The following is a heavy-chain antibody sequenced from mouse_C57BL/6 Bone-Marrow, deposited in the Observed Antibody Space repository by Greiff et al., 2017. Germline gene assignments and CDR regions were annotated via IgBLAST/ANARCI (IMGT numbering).Heavy chain of an antibody. CDR3: ARGTVRTWYFDV. CDR1: GYTFTSYW. CDR2: IDPSDSYT. D-gene: IGHD1-1*01. Sequence: QVQLKQPGAELVMPGASVKLSCKASGYTFTSYWMHWVKQRPGQGLEWIGEIDPSDSYTNYNQKFKGKSTLTVDKSSSTAYMQLSSLTSEDSAVYYCARGTVRTWYFDVWGTGTTVTVSS. V-gene: IGHV1-69*01. J-gene: IGHJ1*03.